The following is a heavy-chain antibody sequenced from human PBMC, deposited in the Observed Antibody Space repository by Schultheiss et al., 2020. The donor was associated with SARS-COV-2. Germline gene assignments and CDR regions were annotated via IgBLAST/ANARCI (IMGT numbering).Heavy chain of an antibody. D-gene: IGHD2-15*01. CDR2: IYWNDDK. Sequence: SGPTLVKPTQTLMLTCTFSGFSLSTSGMCVSWIRQPPGKALEWLAVIYWNDDKRYSTSLKTRLTISKDTSKNQVVLTMANMDPVDTATYYCAHSDSLGYCSGSDCFLKRFDPWGQGTLVTVSS. CDR3: AHSDSLGYCSGSDCFLKRFDP. V-gene: IGHV2-70*12. J-gene: IGHJ5*02. CDR1: GFSLSTSGMC.